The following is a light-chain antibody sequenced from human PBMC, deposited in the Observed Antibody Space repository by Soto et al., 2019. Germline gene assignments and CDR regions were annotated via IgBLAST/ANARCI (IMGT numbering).Light chain of an antibody. CDR3: QQYGSSPWT. CDR1: QSVSSNY. Sequence: EIVLTQSPGTLSLSPGERATLSCRASQSVSSNYLAWYQQKPGQAPRPLIYGASSRATGIPDRFSGSGAGTDFTLTISRLESEDFAVYYCQQYGSSPWTFGQGTKVEIE. J-gene: IGKJ1*01. CDR2: GAS. V-gene: IGKV3-20*01.